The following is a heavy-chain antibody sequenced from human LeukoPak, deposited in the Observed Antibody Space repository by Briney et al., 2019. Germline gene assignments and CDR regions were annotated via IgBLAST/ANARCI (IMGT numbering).Heavy chain of an antibody. V-gene: IGHV3-23*01. CDR3: ARDTTAAADGY. CDR2: ISGSGGST. D-gene: IGHD6-13*01. CDR1: GFTFSSYA. Sequence: PGGSLRLSCAASGFTFSSYAMSWVRQAPGKGLEWVSAISGSGGSTYYADSVKGRFTISRDNAKNSLYLQMNSLRAEDTAVYYCARDTTAAADGYWGQGTLVTVSS. J-gene: IGHJ4*02.